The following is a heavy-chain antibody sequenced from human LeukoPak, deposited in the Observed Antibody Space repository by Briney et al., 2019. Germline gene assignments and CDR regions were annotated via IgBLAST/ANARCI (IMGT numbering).Heavy chain of an antibody. V-gene: IGHV3-33*08. Sequence: GGSLRLSCAASGFTFNSNWMSWVRQAPGKGLEWVAVIWSDGTNTYYSDSVKGRFTISRVDSEKTVYLQMKSLRPDDSGVSYCARDAQRGFDYSNSLQYWGQGTPVAVST. D-gene: IGHD4-11*01. CDR1: GFTFNSNW. CDR3: ARDAQRGFDYSNSLQY. J-gene: IGHJ4*02. CDR2: IWSDGTNT.